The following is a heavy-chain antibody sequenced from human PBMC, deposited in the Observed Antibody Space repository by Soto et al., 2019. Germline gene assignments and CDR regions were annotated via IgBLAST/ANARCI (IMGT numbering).Heavy chain of an antibody. CDR1: GLTVTAAW. CDR3: ASSRDSRGVNVDS. D-gene: IGHD3-22*01. CDR2: LKSTTNGGTA. J-gene: IGHJ4*02. V-gene: IGHV3-15*07. Sequence: EVQLVESGGGWVKPGESLRLSCTASGLTVTAAWMKWGRRAPGKGLEWVGRLKSTTNGGTADYAAPVRGRFTILRDDTKKMLYLQMNGLKTYGTAVYYSASSRDSRGVNVDSWGQGTGVTVS.